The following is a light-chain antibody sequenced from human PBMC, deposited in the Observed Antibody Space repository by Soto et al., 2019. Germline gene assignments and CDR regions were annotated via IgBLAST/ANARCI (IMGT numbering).Light chain of an antibody. J-gene: IGKJ5*01. CDR1: QSVSSN. V-gene: IGKV3-15*01. CDR3: QQYNNWLIT. CDR2: GAS. Sequence: EIVMTQSPDTLSVSPGERATLSCRASQSVSSNLAWYQQKPCQAPRLRIYGASTRATGIPARFSGSGSGTEFTLTISILQSEDFADYYCQQYNNWLITFGQGTRLEIK.